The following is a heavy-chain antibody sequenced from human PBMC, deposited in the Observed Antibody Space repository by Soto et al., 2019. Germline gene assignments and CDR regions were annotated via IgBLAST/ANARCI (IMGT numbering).Heavy chain of an antibody. CDR3: AKDVGSYYYDTSAYHYDY. J-gene: IGHJ4*02. D-gene: IGHD3-22*01. CDR1: GFIFEDYA. Sequence: GGSLRLSCVASGFIFEDYAMNWVRQGPGKGLEWVSGISWNSGTIGYADAVKGRFTISRDNARNSLHLQMNSLRAEDTALYYCAKDVGSYYYDTSAYHYDYWGRGTQVTVSS. V-gene: IGHV3-9*01. CDR2: ISWNSGTI.